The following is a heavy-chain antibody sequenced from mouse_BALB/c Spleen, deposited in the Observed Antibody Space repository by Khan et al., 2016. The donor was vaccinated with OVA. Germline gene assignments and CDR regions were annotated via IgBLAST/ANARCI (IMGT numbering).Heavy chain of an antibody. CDR2: IWGGGDT. CDR3: GRAYYRYDDYYSMDY. CDR1: GFSLSRYN. J-gene: IGHJ4*01. V-gene: IGHV2-6-4*01. D-gene: IGHD2-14*01. Sequence: VKLLESGPGLVAPSQSLSITCTVSGFSLSRYNIHWVRQPPGKGLEWLGMIWGGGDTDYNSTLKSRLSISKDNSKSQVFLKLKSLQTDDSAIYHWGRAYYRYDDYYSMDYWGQGTSVTVFS.